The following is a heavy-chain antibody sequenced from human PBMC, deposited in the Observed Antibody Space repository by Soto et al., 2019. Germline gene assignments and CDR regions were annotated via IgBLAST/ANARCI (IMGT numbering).Heavy chain of an antibody. CDR2: ITSDERTI. CDR3: ARSVEGHFDF. J-gene: IGHJ4*01. V-gene: IGHV3-48*02. D-gene: IGHD6-19*01. Sequence: GGSLRLSCASSRFTFMVYSMNWVRQAPGKGLEWVSYITSDERTIHYADSVKGRFTISRDNAKNSVYLQMTSLRDEDTAVYYCARSVEGHFDFWGQGILVTVSS. CDR1: RFTFMVYS.